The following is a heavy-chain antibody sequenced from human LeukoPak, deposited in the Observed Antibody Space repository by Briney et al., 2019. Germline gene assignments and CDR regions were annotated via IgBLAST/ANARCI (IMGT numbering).Heavy chain of an antibody. CDR2: IRYGESGQ. Sequence: GGSLSHSCAASGFTFSSYGMHWVRQAPGKGLQWLAFIRYGESGQYYLDSVKGRFTISRDNSKNTVYLQLNSLRSEDTAMYYSVKEGFDIWGQGTLVTVSS. J-gene: IGHJ4*02. CDR3: VKEGFDI. V-gene: IGHV3-30*02. CDR1: GFTFSSYG.